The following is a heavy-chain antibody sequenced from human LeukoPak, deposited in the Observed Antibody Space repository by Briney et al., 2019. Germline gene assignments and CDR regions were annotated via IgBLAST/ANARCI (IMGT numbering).Heavy chain of an antibody. CDR2: NSSSSSYT. D-gene: IGHD2-2*02. CDR1: GFTVSSNY. CDR3: ARYCSSARCNSELFLEY. Sequence: NSGGSLRLSCAASGFTVSSNYMSWVRQAPGKELEWVSYNSSSSSYTRYADYVMGRFTISRDNAENSLYLQMNSLRAEETAVYYCARYCSSARCNSELFLEYWGQGTLVTVSS. J-gene: IGHJ4*02. V-gene: IGHV3-11*03.